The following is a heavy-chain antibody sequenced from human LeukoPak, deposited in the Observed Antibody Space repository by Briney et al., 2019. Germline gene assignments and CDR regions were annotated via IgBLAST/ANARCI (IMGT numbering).Heavy chain of an antibody. V-gene: IGHV3-53*01. J-gene: IGHJ3*01. CDR1: GLTVSSND. CDR3: TKSGPPDPH. Sequence: GGSLRLSCAASGLTVSSNDMSWVRQAPGKGLEWVSFIYNGDYTYYADSVKGRFTISRDNAKNTLYLQMNSLRAEDTAMYYCTKSGPPDPHWGQGTMVTVSS. D-gene: IGHD1-14*01. CDR2: IYNGDYT.